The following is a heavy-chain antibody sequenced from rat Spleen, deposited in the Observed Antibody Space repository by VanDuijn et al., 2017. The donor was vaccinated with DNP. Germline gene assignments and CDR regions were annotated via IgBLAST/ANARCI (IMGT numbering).Heavy chain of an antibody. D-gene: IGHD4-3*01. CDR1: GFTFNKYW. J-gene: IGHJ3*01. CDR2: ITASGDNT. V-gene: IGHV5-31*01. Sequence: EVQLVESGGDLVQPGRSLKVSCVVSGFTFNKYWMTWIRQVPGKGLEWVASITASGDNTYSPDSVKGRLTISRDNAKNTLYLQMDSLRSEDTSTYCCARHNSCYWFSYWGQGTLVTVSS. CDR3: ARHNSCYWFSY.